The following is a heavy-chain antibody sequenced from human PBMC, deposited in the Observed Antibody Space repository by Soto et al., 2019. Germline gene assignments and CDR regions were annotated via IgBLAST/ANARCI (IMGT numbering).Heavy chain of an antibody. Sequence: GGSLRLSCAASGFTFSSYAMTWVRQAPGKRLEWVSALTDSGGSTYYADSVKGRFTISRDNSKNTLFPQMNSLRAEDTAVYYCARDRIRCSGGSCYQDYWGQGTLVTVSS. J-gene: IGHJ4*02. V-gene: IGHV3-23*01. D-gene: IGHD2-15*01. CDR1: GFTFSSYA. CDR2: LTDSGGST. CDR3: ARDRIRCSGGSCYQDY.